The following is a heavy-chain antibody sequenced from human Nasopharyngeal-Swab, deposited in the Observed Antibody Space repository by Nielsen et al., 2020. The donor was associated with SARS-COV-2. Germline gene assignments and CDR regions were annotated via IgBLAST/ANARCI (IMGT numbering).Heavy chain of an antibody. CDR3: ARDSLLGYRHGY. D-gene: IGHD5-18*01. J-gene: IGHJ4*02. CDR2: IYSGGST. Sequence: VRQAPGKGLEWVSVIYSGGSTYYADSVKGRFTISRDNSKNTLYLQMNSLRAEDTAVYYCARDSLLGYRHGYWGQGTLVTV. V-gene: IGHV3-53*01.